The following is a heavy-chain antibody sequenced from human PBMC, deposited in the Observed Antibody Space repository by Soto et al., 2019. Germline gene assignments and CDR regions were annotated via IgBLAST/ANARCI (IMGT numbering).Heavy chain of an antibody. CDR1: GSTFSNYG. CDR3: ARDGGSHGPSYFDS. CDR2: IWYDGSNK. D-gene: IGHD3-16*01. Sequence: VQLVESGGGVVQPGRSLRLSCAASGSTFSNYGMHWVRQAPGKGPEWVAVIWYDGSNKYYGEYVKGRYSISRDNSKNTLYLDINSLRTEDTAVYYCARDGGSHGPSYFDSWGQGSLVIVSS. J-gene: IGHJ4*02. V-gene: IGHV3-33*01.